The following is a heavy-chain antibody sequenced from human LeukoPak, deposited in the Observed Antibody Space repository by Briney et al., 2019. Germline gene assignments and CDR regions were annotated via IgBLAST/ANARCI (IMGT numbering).Heavy chain of an antibody. CDR2: IYTSGST. D-gene: IGHD2-15*01. V-gene: IGHV4-61*02. CDR1: GGSISSGSYY. J-gene: IGHJ4*02. CDR3: ARGFGVVVAAIDY. Sequence: SQTLSLTCTVSGGSISSGSYYWSWIRQPAGKGLEWIGRIYTSGSTNYNPSLKSRVTISVDTSKNKFSLKLSSVTAADTAVYYWARGFGVVVAAIDYWGQGTLVTVSS.